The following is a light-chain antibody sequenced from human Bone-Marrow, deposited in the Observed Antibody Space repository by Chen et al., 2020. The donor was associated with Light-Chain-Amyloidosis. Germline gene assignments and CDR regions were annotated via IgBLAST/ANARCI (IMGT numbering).Light chain of an antibody. CDR1: SSNIGSNT. CDR2: SNN. J-gene: IGLJ3*02. CDR3: AAWDDSLNSLV. Sequence: QSVLTQPPSASGTPGQRVTISCSGSSSNIGSNTVNWYQQLPGTAPKLLIYSNNQRPSGVPDRCSGSKSGTSHSLAISGLQSEDEADYYGAAWDDSLNSLVFGGGTKLTVL. V-gene: IGLV1-44*01.